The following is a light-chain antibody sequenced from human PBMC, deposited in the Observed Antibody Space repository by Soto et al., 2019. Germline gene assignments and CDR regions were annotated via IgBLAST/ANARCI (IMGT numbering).Light chain of an antibody. Sequence: SVLPQPASVSGSPGQSVTISCTGTSRDVGGYNYVSWYQQHPGKAPELMIHDASNRPSGVSNRFSGSKSGNTASLTISGLQAEDEAEYYCISYTSSSLYVFGTGTKVNV. V-gene: IGLV2-14*01. CDR2: DAS. CDR1: SRDVGGYNY. J-gene: IGLJ1*01. CDR3: ISYTSSSLYV.